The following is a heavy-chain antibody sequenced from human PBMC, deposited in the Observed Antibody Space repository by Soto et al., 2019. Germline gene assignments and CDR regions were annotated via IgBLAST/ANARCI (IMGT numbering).Heavy chain of an antibody. D-gene: IGHD3-9*01. V-gene: IGHV1-8*01. CDR3: ARGVLRYFEWAEYTSRVTWFDP. CDR2: MNPNSGNT. CDR1: GYTFTRYD. Sequence: ASVRVSCKASGYTFTRYDINWVRQATGQGLEWMGWMNPNSGNTGYAQKFQGRVTMTRNTSISTAYMELSSLRSEDTAVYYCARGVLRYFEWAEYTSRVTWFDPWGQGTLVTVSS. J-gene: IGHJ5*02.